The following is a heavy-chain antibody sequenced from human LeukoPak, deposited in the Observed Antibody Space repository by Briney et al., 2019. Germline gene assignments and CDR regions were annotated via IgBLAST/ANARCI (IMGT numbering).Heavy chain of an antibody. Sequence: SGPTLVKPTPTLTLTCTFSGFSLRTRGVGVGWIRQPPGKALEWLPLIYWDDDKRYSPSLKSRLTITKDTSKNQVVLTMTNMDPVDTATYYCAHRRRSSSWHGRVDYWGQGTLVTVSS. CDR2: IYWDDDK. J-gene: IGHJ4*02. CDR1: GFSLRTRGVG. D-gene: IGHD6-13*01. V-gene: IGHV2-5*02. CDR3: AHRRRSSSWHGRVDY.